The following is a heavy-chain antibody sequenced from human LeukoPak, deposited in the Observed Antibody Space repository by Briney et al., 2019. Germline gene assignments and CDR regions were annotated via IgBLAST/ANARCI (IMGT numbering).Heavy chain of an antibody. CDR2: ISGSGSTI. CDR3: ARERVDIVATGQFGYYYGMDV. J-gene: IGHJ6*02. CDR1: GFTFSDYY. V-gene: IGHV3-11*01. D-gene: IGHD5-12*01. Sequence: PGGSLRLSCAASGFTFSDYYMSWIRQAPGKGLEWVSYISGSGSTIYYADSVKGRFTISRDNAKNSLYLQMNSLRAEDTAVYYCARERVDIVATGQFGYYYGMDVWGQGTTVTVSS.